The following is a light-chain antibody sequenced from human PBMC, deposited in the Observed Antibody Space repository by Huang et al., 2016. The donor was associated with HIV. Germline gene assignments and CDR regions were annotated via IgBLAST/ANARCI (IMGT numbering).Light chain of an antibody. CDR2: LAA. CDR1: QSVLYSSNNKNY. J-gene: IGKJ4*01. V-gene: IGKV4-1*01. CDR3: QQYYSTPPT. Sequence: DIVMTQSPDSLAVSLGERATINCKSSQSVLYSSNNKNYLAWYQQTPGQPPKLLIYLAATRESGVPDRFSGSGSGTDFTLTISSLQAEDVAVYYCQQYYSTPPTFGGGTKVEIK.